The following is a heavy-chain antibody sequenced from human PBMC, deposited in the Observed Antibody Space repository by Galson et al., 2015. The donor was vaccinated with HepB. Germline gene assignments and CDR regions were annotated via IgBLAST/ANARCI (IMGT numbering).Heavy chain of an antibody. CDR1: GYTFTSYG. J-gene: IGHJ4*02. CDR2: IIPIFGTA. Sequence: SVKVSCKASGYTFTSYGISWVRQAPGQGLEWMGGIIPIFGTANYTQKFQGRVTITADESTSTAYMELSSLRSEDTAVYYCARDRYCSGGSCYSFDYWGQGTLVTVSS. CDR3: ARDRYCSGGSCYSFDY. D-gene: IGHD2-15*01. V-gene: IGHV1-69*13.